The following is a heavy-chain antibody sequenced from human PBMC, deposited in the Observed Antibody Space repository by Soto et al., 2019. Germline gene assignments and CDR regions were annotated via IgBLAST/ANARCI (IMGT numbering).Heavy chain of an antibody. CDR2: VHDSWGS. J-gene: IGHJ6*02. CDR3: ARQGFGALHCLVDV. V-gene: IGHV4-59*08. CDR1: DGSISNYY. D-gene: IGHD3-10*01. Sequence: SQTMSVTCSVSDGSISNYYWSCFRQTPGKGLKWIEYVHDSWGSNYNPSHKSRVAISLDTSKSQFSLKLTSVTATDTAVYYCARQGFGALHCLVDVWGQRTTFTVSS.